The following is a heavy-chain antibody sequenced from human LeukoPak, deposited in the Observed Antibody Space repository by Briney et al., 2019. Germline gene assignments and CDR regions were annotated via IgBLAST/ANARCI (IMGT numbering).Heavy chain of an antibody. V-gene: IGHV3-66*01. J-gene: IGHJ6*02. D-gene: IGHD6-13*01. CDR2: IYSGGST. CDR1: GFTVSSNY. CDR3: VRISSSWYYYGMDV. Sequence: GGSLRLSCAASGFTVSSNYMSWVRQAPGKGLEWVSVIYSGGSTYYADSVKGRFTISRDNSKNTLYLQMNSLRAEDTAVYYCVRISSSWYYYGMDVWGQGTTVTVSS.